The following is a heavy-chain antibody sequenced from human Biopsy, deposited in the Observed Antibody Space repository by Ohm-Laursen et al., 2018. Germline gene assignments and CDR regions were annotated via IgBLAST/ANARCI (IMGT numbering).Heavy chain of an antibody. J-gene: IGHJ1*01. CDR2: NIPILGTG. CDR3: ATKLTGYFHH. Sequence: SVKVSCNVPGGTFSNYGVNWVRQAPGQGLECLGGNIPILGTGNYAQKFQDRVTVAADTSTSTATMELRSLRSADTAVYYCATKLTGYFHHWGQGTLVIVSS. CDR1: GGTFSNYG. D-gene: IGHD3-9*01. V-gene: IGHV1-69*06.